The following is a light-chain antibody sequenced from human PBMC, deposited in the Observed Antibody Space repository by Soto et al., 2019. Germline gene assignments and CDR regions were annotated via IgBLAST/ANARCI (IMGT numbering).Light chain of an antibody. V-gene: IGKV3-20*01. J-gene: IGKJ1*01. Sequence: IVLTQSPGTLALSPGERATLSCRASQSVSSSYLAWYQQKPGQAPRLLIYGASSMATGIPDRFSGSGSGTDFTLTISRLEPEDFAVYYCQQYGSSPSWTFGQGTKVEIK. CDR2: GAS. CDR1: QSVSSSY. CDR3: QQYGSSPSWT.